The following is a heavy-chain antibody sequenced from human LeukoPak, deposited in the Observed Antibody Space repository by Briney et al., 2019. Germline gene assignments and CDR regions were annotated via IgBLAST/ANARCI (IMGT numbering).Heavy chain of an antibody. Sequence: GGSLRLSCTASGFTFTSYEMNWVRQAPGKGLEWVPHISTSGSTTHYADSVRGRFTISRYNAKNSLFLQMNSLRAEDTAVYYCATDLEGLVDFEYWGQGTLVTVSS. CDR1: GFTFTSYE. CDR2: ISTSGSTT. D-gene: IGHD6-19*01. V-gene: IGHV3-48*03. CDR3: ATDLEGLVDFEY. J-gene: IGHJ4*02.